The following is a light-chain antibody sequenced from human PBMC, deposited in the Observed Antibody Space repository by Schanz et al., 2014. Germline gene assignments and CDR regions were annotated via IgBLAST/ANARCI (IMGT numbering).Light chain of an antibody. CDR3: QQYGSSRPWT. V-gene: IGKV3-20*01. J-gene: IGKJ1*01. CDR1: HSVRSNY. CDR2: DAS. Sequence: EIVLTQSPGTLSLSPGERATLSCRASHSVRSNYLAWYQQKPGQSPRLLMYDASSRATGIADRFSGSGSGTDFTLTISRLEPEDFAVYYCQQYGSSRPWTFGQGTKVEIK.